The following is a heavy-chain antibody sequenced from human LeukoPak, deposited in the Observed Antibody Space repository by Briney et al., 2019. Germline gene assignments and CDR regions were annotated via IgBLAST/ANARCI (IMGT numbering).Heavy chain of an antibody. J-gene: IGHJ4*02. CDR2: ISPSGGST. CDR1: GYTFTSHY. V-gene: IGHV1-46*01. D-gene: IGHD2-2*01. CDR3: ARDVASHMGLANYFDY. Sequence: ASVKVSCKASGYTFTSHYIHWVRQAPGQGLEWMGIISPSGGSTTYAQKFQGRVTMTRDTSTSTVYMDLSSLRSDDTAVYYCARDVASHMGLANYFDYWGLGALVIVSS.